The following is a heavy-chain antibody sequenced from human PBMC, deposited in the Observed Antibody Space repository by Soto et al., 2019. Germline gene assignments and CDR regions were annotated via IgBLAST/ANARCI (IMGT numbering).Heavy chain of an antibody. Sequence: SETLSLTCTVSGGSISSGDYYWSWIRQPPGKGLEWIGYIYYSGSTYYNPSLKSRVTISVDTSKNQFSLKLSSVTAADTAVYYCARDCISTICTYYYGMDVWGQGTTVTVS. CDR1: GGSISSGDYY. D-gene: IGHD2-2*01. V-gene: IGHV4-30-4*01. CDR3: ARDCISTICTYYYGMDV. J-gene: IGHJ6*02. CDR2: IYYSGST.